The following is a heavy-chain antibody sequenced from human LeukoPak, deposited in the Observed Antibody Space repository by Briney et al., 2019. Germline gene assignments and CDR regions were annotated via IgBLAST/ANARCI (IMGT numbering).Heavy chain of an antibody. CDR3: AKDQDYYDSSVGGMDV. J-gene: IGHJ6*02. CDR1: GFTFSSYA. D-gene: IGHD3-22*01. CDR2: ISGSGGST. V-gene: IGHV3-23*01. Sequence: HPGGSLRLSCAASGFTFSSYAMSWVRQAPGKGLEWVSAISGSGGSTYYADSVKGRFTISRDNSKNTLYLQMNSLRAEDTAVYYCAKDQDYYDSSVGGMDVWGQGTTVTVSS.